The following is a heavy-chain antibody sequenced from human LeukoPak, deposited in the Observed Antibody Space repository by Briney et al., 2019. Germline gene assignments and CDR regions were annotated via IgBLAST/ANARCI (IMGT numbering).Heavy chain of an antibody. CDR1: GFTFSSYG. CDR2: IRYDGSNK. V-gene: IGHV3-30*02. J-gene: IGHJ4*02. CDR3: ARASYTSSCFDY. D-gene: IGHD3-16*01. Sequence: PGGSLRLSCATSGFTFSSYGMHWVRQAPGKGLEWVAFIRYDGSNKYYADSVKGRFTISRDNSKNTLYLQMNSLRAEDTAVYYCARASYTSSCFDYWGQGTLVTVSS.